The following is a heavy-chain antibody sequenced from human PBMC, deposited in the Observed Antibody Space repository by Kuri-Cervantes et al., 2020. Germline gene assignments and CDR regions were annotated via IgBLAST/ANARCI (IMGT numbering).Heavy chain of an antibody. CDR3: ARDDYGGNSWAFDI. D-gene: IGHD4-23*01. CDR2: ITLYNGNT. CDR1: GYTFTCCS. Sequence: ASVKVSCKASGYTFTCCSLHWLQQAPGQGLERMRWITLYNGNTNYAKKFQGRVTITRDMSLRTAYIELSSLRSEDTAVYYCARDDYGGNSWAFDIWGQGTMVTVSS. J-gene: IGHJ3*02. V-gene: IGHV1-68*01.